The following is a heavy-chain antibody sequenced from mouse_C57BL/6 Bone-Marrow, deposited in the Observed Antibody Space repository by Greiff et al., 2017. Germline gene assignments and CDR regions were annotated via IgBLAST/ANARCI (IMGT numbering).Heavy chain of an antibody. J-gene: IGHJ4*01. CDR3: ERSYKGRNDGGAMDD. V-gene: IGHV1-59*01. D-gene: IGHD1-1*02. CDR2: IDPSDSYT. Sequence: QVQLKQPGAELVRPGTSVKLSCKASGYTFTSYWMHWVKQRPGQGLEWIGVIDPSDSYTNYTHKFKGKDTLTVDTSSSTAYMQIRSLTCEDSAVYYCERSYKGRNDGGAMDDWGKGTSGTVSS. CDR1: GYTFTSYW.